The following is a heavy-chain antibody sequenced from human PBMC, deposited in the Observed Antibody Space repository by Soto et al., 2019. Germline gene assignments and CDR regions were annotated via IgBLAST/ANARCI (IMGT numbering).Heavy chain of an antibody. CDR2: ISGSGGST. Sequence: EVQLLESGGGLVQPGGSLRLSCAASGFTFSSYAMTWVRQAPGKGLEWVSIISGSGGSTYYADSVKGRFTISRDDSKNTLFLQMNSLRAEDTAVYYCAFTLSGGYSPPDGAYGMDVWGRGTTVTVS. CDR1: GFTFSSYA. CDR3: AFTLSGGYSPPDGAYGMDV. J-gene: IGHJ6*02. V-gene: IGHV3-23*01. D-gene: IGHD1-26*01.